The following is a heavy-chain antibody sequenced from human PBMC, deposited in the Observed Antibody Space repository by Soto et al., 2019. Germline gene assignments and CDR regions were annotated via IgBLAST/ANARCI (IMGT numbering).Heavy chain of an antibody. D-gene: IGHD6-6*01. V-gene: IGHV1-8*01. CDR2: MNPNSGNT. Sequence: ASVKVSCKASGYTFTSYDINWVRQATGQGLEWMGWMNPNSGNTGYAQKFQGRVTMTRNASISTAYMELSSLRSEDTAVYYCVRAWERRIAARPGYWGQGTLVTVSS. J-gene: IGHJ4*02. CDR1: GYTFTSYD. CDR3: VRAWERRIAARPGY.